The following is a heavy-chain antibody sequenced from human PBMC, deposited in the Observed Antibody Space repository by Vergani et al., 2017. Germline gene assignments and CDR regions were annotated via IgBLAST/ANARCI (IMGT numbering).Heavy chain of an antibody. D-gene: IGHD2-15*01. CDR2: IYPGDSAT. J-gene: IGHJ6*02. CDR3: ARHRGWGLVVVAATPWYYYYGMDV. V-gene: IGHV5-51*01. CDR1: GYSFTSYW. Sequence: EVQLVQSGAEVKKPGESLKISCKGSGYSFTSYWIGWVRQMPGKGLEWMGIIYPGDSATRYSPSFQGQVTISADKSISTAYLQWSSLKASDTAMYYCARHRGWGLVVVAATPWYYYYGMDVWGQGTTVTVSS.